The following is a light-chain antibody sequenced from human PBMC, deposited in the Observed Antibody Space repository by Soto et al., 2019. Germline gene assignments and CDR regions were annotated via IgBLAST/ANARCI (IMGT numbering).Light chain of an antibody. Sequence: DIQMTQSPSTLSASVGDTVTITCRASQSVSDSLAWYQLKPGEAPKLLIFDVSNLETGVPSRFSGRGSVTEFSLTIRVLKPDDVATDDCQQYEYSRTFGQGTKVEIK. CDR2: DVS. CDR3: QQYEYSRT. V-gene: IGKV1-5*01. J-gene: IGKJ2*01. CDR1: QSVSDS.